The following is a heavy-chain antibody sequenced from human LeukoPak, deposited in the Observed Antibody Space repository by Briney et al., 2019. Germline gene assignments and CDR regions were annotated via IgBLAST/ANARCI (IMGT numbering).Heavy chain of an antibody. D-gene: IGHD2-21*02. Sequence: SETLSLTCAVYGGSLSDYYWSWIRQSPEKGLEWIGEINRSGSTNYNPSLESRVFISVDTSKNQFSLKLSSVTAADTAVYYCARGGFYCGDDCYVDYWGQGTLVTVSS. V-gene: IGHV4-34*01. CDR3: ARGGFYCGDDCYVDY. CDR1: GGSLSDYY. CDR2: INRSGST. J-gene: IGHJ4*02.